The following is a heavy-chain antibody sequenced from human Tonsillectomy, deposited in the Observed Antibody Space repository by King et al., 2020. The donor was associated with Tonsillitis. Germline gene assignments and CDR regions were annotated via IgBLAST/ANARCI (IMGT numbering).Heavy chain of an antibody. CDR3: AKDVRVGGYYGSGSYADY. Sequence: DVQLVESGGGLVQPGGSLRLSCAASGFTFSSYAMSWVRQAPGKGLEWVSAISGSGGSTYYADSVKGRFTISRDNSKNTLYLQMNSLRAEDTAVYYCAKDVRVGGYYGSGSYADYWGQGTLVTVSS. V-gene: IGHV3-23*04. J-gene: IGHJ4*02. CDR1: GFTFSSYA. D-gene: IGHD3-10*01. CDR2: ISGSGGST.